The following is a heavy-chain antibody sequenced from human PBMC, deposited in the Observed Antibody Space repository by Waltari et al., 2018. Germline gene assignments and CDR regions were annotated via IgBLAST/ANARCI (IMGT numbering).Heavy chain of an antibody. CDR3: VRDGGNYAAGAFDV. CDR1: GFTFSSSW. CDR2: IDYDGSST. Sequence: EVQLVESGGGLVQPGGSLRLSCAASGFTFSSSWMHWVRQGPGKGLVWVSRIDYDGSSTTYADSVKGRFTFSRDNAKNTLYMQMNSLTAEDTAVYYCVRDGGNYAAGAFDVWGQGTMVTVSS. D-gene: IGHD1-26*01. J-gene: IGHJ3*01. V-gene: IGHV3-74*01.